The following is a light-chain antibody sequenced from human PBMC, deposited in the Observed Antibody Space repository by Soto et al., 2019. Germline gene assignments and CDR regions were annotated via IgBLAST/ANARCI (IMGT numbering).Light chain of an antibody. J-gene: IGLJ2*01. CDR2: EVT. V-gene: IGLV2-8*01. Sequence: QSVLTQPPSASGSPGQSVTISCTGTSSDVGGYNYVSWYQQHPGKAPKLMIYEVTKRPPGVPDRFSGSKSGNTASLTVSGLQAEDAADYYCNSYAGSNNVVFGGGTKLTVL. CDR3: NSYAGSNNVV. CDR1: SSDVGGYNY.